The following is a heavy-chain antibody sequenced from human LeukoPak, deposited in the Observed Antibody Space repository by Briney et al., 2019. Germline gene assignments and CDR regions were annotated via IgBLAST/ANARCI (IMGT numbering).Heavy chain of an antibody. Sequence: PSETLSLTCAVYGGSFSGYYWSWIRQPPGKGLEWIGEINHSGSTNYNPSLKSRVTISVDTSKNQFSLKLSSVTAADTAVYYCARDQAAGGYDNWFDPWGQGTLVTVSS. D-gene: IGHD5-12*01. CDR1: GGSFSGYY. CDR3: ARDQAAGGYDNWFDP. J-gene: IGHJ5*02. V-gene: IGHV4-34*01. CDR2: INHSGST.